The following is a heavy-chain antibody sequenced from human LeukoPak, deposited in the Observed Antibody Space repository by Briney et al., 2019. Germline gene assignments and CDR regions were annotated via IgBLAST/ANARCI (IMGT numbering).Heavy chain of an antibody. J-gene: IGHJ5*02. V-gene: IGHV1-69*06. CDR3: ARGHGGSEFDP. CDR2: IIPMFGTT. CDR1: GGTFNSYV. D-gene: IGHD4-23*01. Sequence: SVKVSCRASGGTFNSYVINWLRQAPGQGLERMGRIIPMFGTTNYAQKFQGRVTITADKSASTAYMELSSLRSEDTAVYDCARGHGGSEFDPWGQGTLVTVS.